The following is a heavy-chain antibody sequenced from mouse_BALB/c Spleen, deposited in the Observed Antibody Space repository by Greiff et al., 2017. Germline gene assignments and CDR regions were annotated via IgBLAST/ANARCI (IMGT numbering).Heavy chain of an antibody. V-gene: IGHV1-82*01. Sequence: VQLQQSGPELVKPGASVKISCKASGYAFSSSWMNWVKQRPGQGLEWIGRIYPGDGDTNYNGKFKGKATLTADKSSSTAYLQLSSLTSVDSAVNFCARGDGGWFAYWGQGTLVTVSA. D-gene: IGHD3-3*01. CDR2: IYPGDGDT. CDR1: GYAFSSSW. CDR3: ARGDGGWFAY. J-gene: IGHJ3*01.